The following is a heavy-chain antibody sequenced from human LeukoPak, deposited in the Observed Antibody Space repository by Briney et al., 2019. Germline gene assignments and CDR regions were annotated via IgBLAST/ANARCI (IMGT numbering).Heavy chain of an antibody. D-gene: IGHD2-15*01. Sequence: GGSLRLSCAASGFTFSNYAMSWLRQAPGKGLEWVSLISGSGGSTNYADSVKGRFSISRDNSKNTVYLQMKSLRADDTALYYCARAPGYCSGGSCYDYWGQGTLVTVSS. CDR3: ARAPGYCSGGSCYDY. CDR2: ISGSGGST. J-gene: IGHJ4*02. V-gene: IGHV3-23*01. CDR1: GFTFSNYA.